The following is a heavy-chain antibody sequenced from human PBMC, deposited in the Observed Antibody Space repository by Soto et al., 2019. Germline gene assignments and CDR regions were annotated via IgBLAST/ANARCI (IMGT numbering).Heavy chain of an antibody. CDR2: SSAYNGNT. D-gene: IGHD6-19*01. J-gene: IGHJ4*02. CDR1: GYTFTSYG. CDR3: ARDPRSNKGWLGMAKDY. V-gene: IGHV1-18*01. Sequence: QVQLVQSGAEVKKPGASVKVSCKASGYTFTSYGISWVRQAPGQGLEWMGWSSAYNGNTNYAHKLQGGVSMTTDTSTSTAYMELRSLRSDDTAVYYCARDPRSNKGWLGMAKDYWGQGTLVTVSS.